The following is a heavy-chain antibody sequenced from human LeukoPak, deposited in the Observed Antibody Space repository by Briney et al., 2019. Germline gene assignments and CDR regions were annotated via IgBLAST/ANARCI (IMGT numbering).Heavy chain of an antibody. CDR3: ANLGGNSPFSYYYYYMDV. CDR1: GFTFSSYA. Sequence: GGSLRLSCAASGFTFSSYAMHWVRQAPGKGLEWVAVISYDGSNKYYADSVKGRFTISRDNSKNTLYLQMNSLRAEDTAVYYCANLGGNSPFSYYYYYMDVWGKGTTVTVSS. D-gene: IGHD4-23*01. J-gene: IGHJ6*03. CDR2: ISYDGSNK. V-gene: IGHV3-30*04.